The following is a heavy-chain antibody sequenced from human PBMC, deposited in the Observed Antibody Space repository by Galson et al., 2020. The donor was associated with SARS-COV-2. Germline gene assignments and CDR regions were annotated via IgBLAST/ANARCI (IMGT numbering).Heavy chain of an antibody. CDR3: ARESEGMLRGPSYDY. J-gene: IGHJ4*02. V-gene: IGHV3-21*01. CDR1: GFTFSSYS. Sequence: GGSLRLSCAASGFTFSSYSMNWVRQAPGKGLEWVSSISSSSSYIYYADSVKGRFTISRDNAKNSLYLQMNSLRAEDTAVYYCARESEGMLRGPSYDYWGQGTLVTVSS. D-gene: IGHD2-8*01. CDR2: ISSSSSYI.